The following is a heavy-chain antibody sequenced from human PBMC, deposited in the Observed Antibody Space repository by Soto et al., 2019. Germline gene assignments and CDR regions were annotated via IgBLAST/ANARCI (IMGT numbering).Heavy chain of an antibody. J-gene: IGHJ4*02. CDR1: GGTFSSYA. CDR3: ARGGLRYFDWLPRHFDY. CDR2: IIPIFGTA. V-gene: IGHV1-69*01. Sequence: QVQLVQSGAEVKKPGSSVKVSCKASGGTFSSYAISWVRQAPGQGLEWMGGIIPIFGTANYAQKFQGRVTITADESPSTAYMELSSLRSEDTAVYYCARGGLRYFDWLPRHFDYWGQGTLVTVSS. D-gene: IGHD3-9*01.